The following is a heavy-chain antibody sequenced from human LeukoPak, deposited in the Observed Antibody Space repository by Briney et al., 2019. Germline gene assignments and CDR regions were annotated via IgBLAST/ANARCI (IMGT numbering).Heavy chain of an antibody. J-gene: IGHJ6*02. Sequence: EASVKVSYKASGGTFSSYAISWVRQAPGRGLEWMGGIIPIFRTANYAQKFQGRVTITADESTSTACMELSSLRSEDTAVYYCARARTYYYGMDVWGQGTTVTVSS. CDR2: IIPIFRTA. CDR3: ARARTYYYGMDV. V-gene: IGHV1-69*13. CDR1: GGTFSSYA.